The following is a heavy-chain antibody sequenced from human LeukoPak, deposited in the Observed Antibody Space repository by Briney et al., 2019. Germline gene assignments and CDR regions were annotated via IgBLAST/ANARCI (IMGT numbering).Heavy chain of an antibody. CDR2: INPNSGGT. V-gene: IGHV1-2*02. CDR3: ARVDIAARVPDY. CDR1: GYTFTGHY. D-gene: IGHD6-6*01. J-gene: IGHJ4*02. Sequence: GASVKVSCKASGYTFTGHYMHWVRQAPGQGLEWMGWINPNSGGTNYAQKFQGRVTMTRDTSISTAYMELSRLRSDDTAVYYCARVDIAARVPDYWGQGTLVTVSS.